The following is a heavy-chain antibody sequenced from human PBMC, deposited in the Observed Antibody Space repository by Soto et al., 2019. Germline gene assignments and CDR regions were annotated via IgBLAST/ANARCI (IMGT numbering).Heavy chain of an antibody. CDR1: GFTFSTYE. CDR2: ISSRGTSI. Sequence: EVQLVESGGGLVQPGESLRLSCAASGFTFSTYEMNWVRQTPGKGLEWVAYISSRGTSIFYADSVKGRCSISRDNDNDSGSLLINNLRVGDTAVYYCARDRGYNTGWYGGALDLWGQGTLVTVSS. D-gene: IGHD6-19*01. V-gene: IGHV3-48*03. J-gene: IGHJ4*02. CDR3: ARDRGYNTGWYGGALDL.